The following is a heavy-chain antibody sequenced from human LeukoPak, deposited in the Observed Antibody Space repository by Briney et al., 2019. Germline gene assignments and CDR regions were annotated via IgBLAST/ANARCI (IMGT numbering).Heavy chain of an antibody. CDR2: IRYDGNNK. J-gene: IGHJ4*02. CDR3: TTITVASHFDY. D-gene: IGHD6-19*01. V-gene: IGHV3-30*02. Sequence: GGSLRLSCAASGFSFSSYDMYWVRQAPGKGLEWVAFIRYDGNNKYYADSVKGRFTISRDNSESTLYLQLNSLRAEDRAVYYCTTITVASHFDYWGPGTLVTVSS. CDR1: GFSFSSYD.